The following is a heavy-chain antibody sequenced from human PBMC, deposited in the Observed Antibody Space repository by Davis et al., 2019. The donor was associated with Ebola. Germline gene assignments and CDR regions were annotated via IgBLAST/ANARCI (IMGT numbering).Heavy chain of an antibody. V-gene: IGHV4-59*11. CDR1: GASISSHY. CDR2: IYYSGNT. J-gene: IGHJ2*01. CDR3: ARTRSGWNVRWYFDL. D-gene: IGHD6-19*01. Sequence: PSETLSLTCTVSGASISSHYWSWLRQPPGKGLEWIGYIYYSGNTKYNPSLKSRVTISVDTSKNQFSLKLSSVTAADTAVYYCARTRSGWNVRWYFDLWGRGTLITVSS.